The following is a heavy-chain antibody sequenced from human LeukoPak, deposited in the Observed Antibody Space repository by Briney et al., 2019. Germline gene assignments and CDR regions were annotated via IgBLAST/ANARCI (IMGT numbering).Heavy chain of an antibody. J-gene: IGHJ5*02. D-gene: IGHD3-10*01. CDR3: ARGASLLWFGELFNWFDP. CDR2: INPNSGGT. CDR1: GYTFTGYY. Sequence: GASVKVSCKASGYTFTGYYMHWVRQAPGQGLEWMGWINPNSGGTNYAQKFQGRVTMTRDTSISTAYMELSRLRSDDTAVYYCARGASLLWFGELFNWFDPWGQGTLVTVSS. V-gene: IGHV1-2*02.